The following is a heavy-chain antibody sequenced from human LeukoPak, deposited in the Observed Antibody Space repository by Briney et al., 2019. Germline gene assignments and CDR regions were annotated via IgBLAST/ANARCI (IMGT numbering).Heavy chain of an antibody. V-gene: IGHV1-46*01. J-gene: IGHJ4*02. CDR1: GYTFTSYY. Sequence: ASVKVPCKASGYTFTSYYMHWVRQAPGQGLEWMGIINPSGGSTSYAQKFQGRVTMTRDTSTSTVYMELSSLRSEDTAVYYCARDRRRVVTASYYFDYWGQGTLVTVSS. CDR3: ARDRRRVVTASYYFDY. CDR2: INPSGGST. D-gene: IGHD2-21*02.